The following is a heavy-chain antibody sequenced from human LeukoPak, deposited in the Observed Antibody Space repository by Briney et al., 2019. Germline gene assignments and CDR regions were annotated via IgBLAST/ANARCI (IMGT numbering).Heavy chain of an antibody. CDR2: IKQDGSEK. J-gene: IGHJ4*02. CDR3: ARGAYYDSSGYNRY. Sequence: AGGSLRLSCAASGFTFSSYWMSWVRQAPGKGLEWVANIKQDGSEKYYVDSVKGRFTISRDNAKNSLYLQMNSLRAEDTAVYYCARGAYYDSSGYNRYWGQGTLVTVSS. CDR1: GFTFSSYW. D-gene: IGHD3-22*01. V-gene: IGHV3-7*01.